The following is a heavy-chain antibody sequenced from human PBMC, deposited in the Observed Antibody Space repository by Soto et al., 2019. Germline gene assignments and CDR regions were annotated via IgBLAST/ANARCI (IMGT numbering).Heavy chain of an antibody. V-gene: IGHV3-33*01. CDR3: ARDQGGQSCNFIFDT. D-gene: IGHD3-16*01. J-gene: IGHJ4*02. CDR2: MWYHGRDL. Sequence: QVQLVESGGGVVQPGRSLRLSCAASGFSFSDYVMHWVRQAPGKGLDWVAVMWYHGRDLFYADSVKGRFTISRDNSKNTLYLQMNSLRAEDTAVYYCARDQGGQSCNFIFDTWGQGTLVTVSS. CDR1: GFSFSDYV.